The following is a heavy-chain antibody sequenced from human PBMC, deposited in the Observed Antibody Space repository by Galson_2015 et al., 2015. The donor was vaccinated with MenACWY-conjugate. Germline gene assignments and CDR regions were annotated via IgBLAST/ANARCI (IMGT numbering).Heavy chain of an antibody. CDR2: IYYSGHT. CDR1: GGSISSYY. D-gene: IGHD3-10*01. V-gene: IGHV4-59*08. CDR3: VRQTLSFYYAPGPFDP. J-gene: IGHJ5*02. Sequence: LSLTCTVSGGSISSYYWSWIRQPPGKGLEWIGYIYYSGHTNYNPSLKSRVTISLDTSKNRFSLKLSSVTAADTAVYYCVRQTLSFYYAPGPFDPWGQGTLVTVSS.